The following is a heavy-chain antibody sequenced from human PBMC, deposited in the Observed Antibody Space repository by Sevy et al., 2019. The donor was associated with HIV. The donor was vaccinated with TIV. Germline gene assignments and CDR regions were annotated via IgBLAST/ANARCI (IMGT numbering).Heavy chain of an antibody. V-gene: IGHV3-66*02. CDR3: VSLFLSYRSGWSYFDY. D-gene: IGHD6-19*01. J-gene: IGHJ4*02. CDR2: IFSSGST. CDR1: GFTVNDKY. Sequence: GGSLRLSCAISGFTVNDKYITWVRQAPGKGLEWVSVIFSSGSTYYADSAKGRFTISRDNSKNTVDLQMNSVRVEDTAVYYCVSLFLSYRSGWSYFDYWGQRTLVTVSS.